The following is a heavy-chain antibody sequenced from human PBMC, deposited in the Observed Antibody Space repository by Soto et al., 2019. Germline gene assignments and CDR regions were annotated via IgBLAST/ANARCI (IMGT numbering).Heavy chain of an antibody. CDR2: IIPIFGTA. V-gene: IGHV1-69*13. Sequence: SVKVSGKASGGTFSSYAISWVRQAPGQGLEWMGGIIPIFGTANYAQKFQGRVTITADESTSTAYMELSSLRSEDTAVYYCAREKTLAYDFWSGYAFGYWGQGTLVTVSS. J-gene: IGHJ4*02. D-gene: IGHD3-3*01. CDR3: AREKTLAYDFWSGYAFGY. CDR1: GGTFSSYA.